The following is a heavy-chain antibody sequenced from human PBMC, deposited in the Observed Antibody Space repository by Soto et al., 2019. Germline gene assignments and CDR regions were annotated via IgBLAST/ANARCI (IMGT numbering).Heavy chain of an antibody. CDR2: INHSGST. CDR1: GGSFSGYY. J-gene: IGHJ6*02. V-gene: IGHV4-34*01. CDR3: ARGRRTTYYFYGMDV. Sequence: SETLSLTCADYGGSFSGYYWSWIRQPPGKGLEWIGEINHSGSTNYNPSRKSRVTISVDTSKNQFSLTLSSVTAADTAVYYCARGRRTTYYFYGMDVWGQGTTVPVSS.